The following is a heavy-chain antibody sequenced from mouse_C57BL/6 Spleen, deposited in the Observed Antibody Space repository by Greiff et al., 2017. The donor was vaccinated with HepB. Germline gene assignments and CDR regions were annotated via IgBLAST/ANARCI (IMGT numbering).Heavy chain of an antibody. V-gene: IGHV3-6*01. CDR2: ISYDGSN. J-gene: IGHJ2*01. CDR1: GYSITSGYY. D-gene: IGHD4-1*01. Sequence: EVQRVESGPGLVKPSQSLSLTCSVTGYSITSGYYWNWIRQFPGNKLEWMGYISYDGSNNYNPSLKNRISITRDTSKNQFFLKLNSVTTEDTATYYCARETAYFDYWGQGTTLTVSS. CDR3: ARETAYFDY.